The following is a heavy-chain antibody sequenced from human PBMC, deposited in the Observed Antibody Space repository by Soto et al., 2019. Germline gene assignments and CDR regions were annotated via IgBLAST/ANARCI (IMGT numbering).Heavy chain of an antibody. J-gene: IGHJ6*02. D-gene: IGHD2-21*01. CDR1: GGSISSSSYY. V-gene: IGHV4-39*01. CDR3: GRHLFSDV. CDR2: FSYSGTT. Sequence: SETLSLTCTVSGGSISSSSYYWDWIRQPPGKGLEWIGCFSYSGTTNYNPSLKSRVTISADTSKNQFFLKLASVTAADTAVYYCGRHLFSDVWGQGTTVTVSS.